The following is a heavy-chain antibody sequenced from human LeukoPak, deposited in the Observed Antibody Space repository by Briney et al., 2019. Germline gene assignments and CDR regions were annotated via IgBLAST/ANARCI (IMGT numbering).Heavy chain of an antibody. D-gene: IGHD4-17*01. CDR3: AKAYDYYYYYGMDV. J-gene: IGHJ6*02. CDR2: ISGSGGST. V-gene: IGHV3-23*01. Sequence: GGSLRLSCAASGFTFSSYAMSWVRQAPGKGLEWVSAISGSGGSTYYADSVKGRFTISRDNSKNTLYLQMNSLRAEDTAVYYCAKAYDYYYYYGMDVWGQGTTVTVS. CDR1: GFTFSSYA.